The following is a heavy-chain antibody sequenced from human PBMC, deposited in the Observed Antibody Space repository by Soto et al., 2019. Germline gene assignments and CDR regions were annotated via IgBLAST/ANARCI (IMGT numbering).Heavy chain of an antibody. CDR2: ISAYNGNT. Sequence: ASVKVSCKASGYTFTSYGISWVRQAPGQGLEWMGWISAYNGNTNYAQKLQGRVTMTTDTSTSTAYMELRSLRSDDTAVYYCARDPSSGWYREGAFDIWGQGTMVTVSS. J-gene: IGHJ3*02. V-gene: IGHV1-18*01. CDR3: ARDPSSGWYREGAFDI. CDR1: GYTFTSYG. D-gene: IGHD6-19*01.